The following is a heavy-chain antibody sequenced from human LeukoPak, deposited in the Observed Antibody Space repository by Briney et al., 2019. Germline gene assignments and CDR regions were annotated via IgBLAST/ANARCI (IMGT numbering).Heavy chain of an antibody. J-gene: IGHJ4*02. CDR2: ISGSGGGT. Sequence: AGGSLRLSCAASGFTFTGYAMTWVRQAPRKGLEWVSAISGSGGGTYYADSVKGRFTISRDNSKNTLYLQMNSLRAEDTAVYYCAKDLRFGDSPGNRFDYWGQGTLVTVSS. V-gene: IGHV3-23*01. D-gene: IGHD3-10*01. CDR3: AKDLRFGDSPGNRFDY. CDR1: GFTFTGYA.